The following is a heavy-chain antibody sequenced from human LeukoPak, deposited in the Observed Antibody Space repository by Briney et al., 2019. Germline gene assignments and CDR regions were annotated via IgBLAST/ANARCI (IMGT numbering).Heavy chain of an antibody. Sequence: ASVKVSCQASGYTFTGYYMHWVRQAPGQGREWMGWINPNRGGTNYAQKFQGRVTMTRDTSISTAYMELSRLRSDDTAVYYCARDGDAGAFDIWGQGTMVTVSS. V-gene: IGHV1-2*02. D-gene: IGHD7-27*01. J-gene: IGHJ3*02. CDR2: INPNRGGT. CDR1: GYTFTGYY. CDR3: ARDGDAGAFDI.